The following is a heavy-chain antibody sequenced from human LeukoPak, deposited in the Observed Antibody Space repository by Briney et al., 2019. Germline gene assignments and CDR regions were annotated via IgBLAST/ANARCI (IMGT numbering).Heavy chain of an antibody. D-gene: IGHD6-19*01. CDR3: AKRHSSGWYYFDY. V-gene: IGHV3-23*01. CDR1: GFTFCSYA. Sequence: GGSLRLSCAASGFTFCSYAMSWVRQAPGKGLEWVSTITGNGGSTFYPDSMKSRFTTSRENSKNTLYLQMNSQRAEDTAVYYCAKRHSSGWYYFDYWGQGTLVTVSS. J-gene: IGHJ4*02. CDR2: ITGNGGST.